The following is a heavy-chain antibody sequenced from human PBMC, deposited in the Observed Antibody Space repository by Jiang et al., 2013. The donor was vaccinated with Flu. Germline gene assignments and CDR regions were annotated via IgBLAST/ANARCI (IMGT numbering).Heavy chain of an antibody. D-gene: IGHD3-16*01. J-gene: IGHJ3*02. CDR3: ARDHDYVWGSPDAFGI. CDR1: GGSITSGGYY. V-gene: IGHV4-31*03. CDR2: IYSSGST. Sequence: TLSLTCIVSGGSITSGGYYWSWIRQHPGKGLEWLGYIYSSGSTYYNPSLKSRIVISGDTSKNQFSLKLSSVTAADTAIYYCARDHDYVWGSPDAFGIWGRGTMVTVSS.